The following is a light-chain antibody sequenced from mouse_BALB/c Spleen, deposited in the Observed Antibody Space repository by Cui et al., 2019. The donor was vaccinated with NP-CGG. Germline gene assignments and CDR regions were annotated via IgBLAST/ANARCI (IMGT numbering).Light chain of an antibody. V-gene: IGLV1*01. CDR2: GTN. J-gene: IGLJ1*01. CDR1: TGAVTTSNY. Sequence: QAVVTQESALTTSPGEPVTLTCRSSTGAVTTSNYANWVQEKPDHLFTGLIGGTNNRVPGVPARFSGSLIGDKAAFTITGAQTEDEAIYFCALWYSNHWVFGGGTKLTVL. CDR3: ALWYSNHWV.